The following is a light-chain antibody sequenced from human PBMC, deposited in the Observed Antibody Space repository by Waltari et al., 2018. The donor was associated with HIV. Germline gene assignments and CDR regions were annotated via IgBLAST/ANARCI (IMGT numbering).Light chain of an antibody. CDR2: SDS. CDR1: NIGSKS. J-gene: IGLJ1*01. V-gene: IGLV3-21*04. CDR3: QVWDSSSDTYV. Sequence: SYVLTQPPSVSVAPGKTARITCGGNNIGSKSVHWYQQKPGQAPVLVISSDSDRPSGSPGRFSGSNSGNTATLTISRVEAGDEVDYYCQVWDSSSDTYVFGTGTKVTVL.